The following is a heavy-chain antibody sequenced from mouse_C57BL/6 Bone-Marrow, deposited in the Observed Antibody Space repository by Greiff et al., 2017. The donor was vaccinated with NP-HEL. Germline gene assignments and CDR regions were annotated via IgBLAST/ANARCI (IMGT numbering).Heavy chain of an antibody. CDR2: INPGSGGT. V-gene: IGHV1-54*01. Sequence: QVQLQQSGAELVRPGTSVKVSCKASGYAFTNYLIEWVKQRPGQGLEWIGVINPGSGGTNYNEKFKGKATLTADKSSSTAYMQLSSLTSEDSAVYFCARWVTYFDVWGTGTTVTVSS. CDR3: ARWVTYFDV. CDR1: GYAFTNYL. J-gene: IGHJ1*03.